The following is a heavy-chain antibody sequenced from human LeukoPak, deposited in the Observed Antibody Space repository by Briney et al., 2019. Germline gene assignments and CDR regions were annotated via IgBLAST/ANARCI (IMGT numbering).Heavy chain of an antibody. CDR1: GGTFSSYA. D-gene: IGHD5-18*01. CDR3: ARGSTAMVTSYYYGMDV. Sequence: SVKVSCKASGGTFSSYAISWVRQAPGQGLEWMGRIIPILGIANYAQKFQGRVTIAADKSTSTAYMELSSLRSEDTAVYYCARGSTAMVTSYYYGMDVWGQGTTVTVSS. J-gene: IGHJ6*02. V-gene: IGHV1-69*04. CDR2: IIPILGIA.